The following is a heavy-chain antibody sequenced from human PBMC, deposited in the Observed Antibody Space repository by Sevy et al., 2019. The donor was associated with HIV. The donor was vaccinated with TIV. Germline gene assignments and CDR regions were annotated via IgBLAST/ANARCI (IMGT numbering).Heavy chain of an antibody. J-gene: IGHJ4*02. CDR3: TRGYCSGGTCYPGGY. D-gene: IGHD2-15*01. V-gene: IGHV7-4-1*02. CDR1: GYTFTSYI. CDR2: INTMTGNP. Sequence: ASVKVSCKASGYTFTSYIMSWVRQAPGQGLEWMGWINTMTGNPTYAQGFTGRFVFSLDTSASTAYLQISSLKAEDSAVYYCTRGYCSGGTCYPGGYWGQGTLVTVSS.